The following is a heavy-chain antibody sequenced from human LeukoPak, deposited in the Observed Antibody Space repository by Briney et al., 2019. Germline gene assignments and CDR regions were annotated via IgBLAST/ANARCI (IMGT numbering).Heavy chain of an antibody. CDR3: ARHPSSGWTFFDY. D-gene: IGHD6-19*01. CDR1: GGSISSSSYY. Sequence: SETLSLTCTVSGGSISSSSYYWGWIRQPPGKGLEWIGSIYYSGSGRTYYNPSLKSRVTISVDTSKNQFSLKLSSVTAADTAVFYCARHPSSGWTFFDYRGQGTLVTVSS. J-gene: IGHJ4*02. CDR2: IYYSGSGRT. V-gene: IGHV4-39*01.